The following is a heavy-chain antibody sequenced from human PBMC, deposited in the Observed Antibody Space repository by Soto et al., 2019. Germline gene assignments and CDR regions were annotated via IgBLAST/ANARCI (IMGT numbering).Heavy chain of an antibody. CDR1: GGSISSYY. V-gene: IGHV4-59*08. D-gene: IGHD3-16*01. Sequence: SETLSLTCTVSGGSISSYYWSWIRQPPGKGLEWIGYIYYSGSTNYNPSLKSRVTISVDTSKNQFSLKLSSVTAADTAVYYCASRTYYDYIWGSFGYMDVWGKGTTVTVSS. J-gene: IGHJ6*03. CDR3: ASRTYYDYIWGSFGYMDV. CDR2: IYYSGST.